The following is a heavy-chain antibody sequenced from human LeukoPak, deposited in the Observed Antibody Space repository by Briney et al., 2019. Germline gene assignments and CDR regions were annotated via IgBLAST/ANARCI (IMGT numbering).Heavy chain of an antibody. CDR2: IIPILGIA. V-gene: IGHV1-69*04. Sequence: SVKVSCKASGGTFSSYAISWVRQAPGQGLEWMGRIIPILGIANYAQKFQGRVTITADKSTSTAYMELSSLRSEDTAVYYCARPPDYDSSGYYYDYWGQGTLVTVSS. J-gene: IGHJ4*02. CDR1: GGTFSSYA. CDR3: ARPPDYDSSGYYYDY. D-gene: IGHD3-22*01.